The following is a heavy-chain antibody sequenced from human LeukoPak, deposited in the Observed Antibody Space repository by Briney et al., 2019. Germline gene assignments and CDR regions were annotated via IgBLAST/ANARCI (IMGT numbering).Heavy chain of an antibody. CDR2: ISYDGSNK. CDR1: GFTFSSYA. D-gene: IGHD4-17*01. J-gene: IGHJ4*02. V-gene: IGHV3-30*04. Sequence: GGSLRLSCAASGFTFSSYAMHWVRQAPGKGLEWAAVISYDGSNKYYADSVKGRFTISRDNSKNTLYLQMNSLRAEDTAVYYCARDHPPYGDYPFWYFDYWGKGTLVTVSS. CDR3: ARDHPPYGDYPFWYFDY.